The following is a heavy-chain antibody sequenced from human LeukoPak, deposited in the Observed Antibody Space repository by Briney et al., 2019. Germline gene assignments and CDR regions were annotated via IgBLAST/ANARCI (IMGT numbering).Heavy chain of an antibody. J-gene: IGHJ4*02. D-gene: IGHD1-1*01. CDR2: IYSGGST. CDR1: GFTVSSNY. CDR3: AKAKKVQGPGHYFDY. Sequence: GGSLRLSCAASGFTVSSNYMSWVRQAPGKGLECVSVIYSGGSTYYADSVKGRFTISRDNSKNTLYLQMNSLRAEDTAVYYCAKAKKVQGPGHYFDYWGQGTLVTVSS. V-gene: IGHV3-53*01.